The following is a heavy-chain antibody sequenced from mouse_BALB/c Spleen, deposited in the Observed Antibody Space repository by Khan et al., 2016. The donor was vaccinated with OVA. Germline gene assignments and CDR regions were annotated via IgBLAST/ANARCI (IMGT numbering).Heavy chain of an antibody. J-gene: IGHJ3*01. CDR3: ARGGYGGFAY. CDR1: GYSFTGYT. D-gene: IGHD1-1*01. CDR2: INPYNGGT. Sequence: EVQLQQSGPELVKPGASMKISCKASGYSFTGYTMNWVKQSHGKNLEWIGLINPYNGGTNYNQKFKGKATLTVDKSSNTAYMELLRLTAADSSDYYCARGGYGGFAYWGQGTLVTVSA. V-gene: IGHV1-18*01.